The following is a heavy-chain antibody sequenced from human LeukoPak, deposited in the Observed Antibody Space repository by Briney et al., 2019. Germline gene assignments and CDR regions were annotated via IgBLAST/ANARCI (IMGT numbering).Heavy chain of an antibody. CDR2: ISAYNGNT. J-gene: IGHJ4*02. CDR1: GYTFTSYG. V-gene: IGHV1-18*01. D-gene: IGHD3-10*01. Sequence: ASVKVSCKASGYTFTSYGISWVRQAPGQGLEWMGWISAYNGNTNYAQKLQGRVTMPPDTSTSTACMELRSLRSDDTAVYYCARDSHGMVRGVMVYWGQGTLVTVSS. CDR3: ARDSHGMVRGVMVY.